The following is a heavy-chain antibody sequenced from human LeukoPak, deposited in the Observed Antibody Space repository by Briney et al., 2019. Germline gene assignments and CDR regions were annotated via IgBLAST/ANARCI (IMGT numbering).Heavy chain of an antibody. Sequence: ASVKVSCKASGYTFTSYGIHWVRQAPGQRLEWMGWINACNGNTKYSQKFQGRVTLTTDTSASTAYMELSSLRSEDTAVYYCARAPPMVRGVIKGDHWFDPWGQGTLVTVSS. J-gene: IGHJ5*02. V-gene: IGHV1-3*01. CDR1: GYTFTSYG. CDR3: ARAPPMVRGVIKGDHWFDP. CDR2: INACNGNT. D-gene: IGHD3-10*01.